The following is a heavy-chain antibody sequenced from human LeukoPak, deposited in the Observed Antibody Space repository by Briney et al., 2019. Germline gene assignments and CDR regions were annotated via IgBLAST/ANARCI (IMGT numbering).Heavy chain of an antibody. CDR2: ISSSSSYI. CDR3: ARETVTTRDYYYGMDV. D-gene: IGHD4-17*01. Sequence: GGSLRLSCAASGFTFSSYAMSWVRQAPGKGLEWVSSISSSSSYIYYADSVKGRFTISRDNSKNTLYLQMNSLRAEDTAVYYCARETVTTRDYYYGMDVWGQGTTVTVSS. V-gene: IGHV3-21*01. J-gene: IGHJ6*02. CDR1: GFTFSSYA.